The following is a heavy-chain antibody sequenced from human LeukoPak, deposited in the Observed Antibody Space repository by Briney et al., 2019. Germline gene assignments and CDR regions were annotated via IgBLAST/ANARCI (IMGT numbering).Heavy chain of an antibody. CDR2: INSDGSST. Sequence: GGSLRVSCAASGFTFSSYWMHWVRQAPGKGLVWVSRINSDGSSTSYADSVKGRFTISRDNAKNTLYLQMNSLRAEDTAVYYCARGFNWGIFDYWGQGTLVTVSS. V-gene: IGHV3-74*01. D-gene: IGHD7-27*01. J-gene: IGHJ4*02. CDR3: ARGFNWGIFDY. CDR1: GFTFSSYW.